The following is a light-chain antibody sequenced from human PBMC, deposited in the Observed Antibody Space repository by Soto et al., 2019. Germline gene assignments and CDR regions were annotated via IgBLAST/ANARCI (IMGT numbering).Light chain of an antibody. V-gene: IGKV3-20*01. CDR2: GAS. CDR1: QAVTSKF. Sequence: IVLTQSPGTLSLSPGDEATLSCKASQAVTSKFLAWYQQKPGQPPRLLILGASTRATGIADRFSGSGSGTDFTLTISRLEPEDFATYYCQHYNSYSEAFGQGTKVDIK. J-gene: IGKJ1*01. CDR3: QHYNSYSEA.